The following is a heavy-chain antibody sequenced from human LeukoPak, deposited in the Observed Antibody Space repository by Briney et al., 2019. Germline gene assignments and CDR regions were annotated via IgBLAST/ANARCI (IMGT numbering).Heavy chain of an antibody. CDR2: IYYSGST. J-gene: IGHJ6*03. CDR1: GGSISSGGYY. D-gene: IGHD1-26*01. Sequence: PSQTLSLTCTVSGGSISSGGYYWSWIRQHPGTGLEWIGYIYYSGSTYYNPSLKSRVTISVDMSKNQFSLKLSSVTAADTAVYYCAATTHPYYYYMDGWGKGTTVTVSS. CDR3: AATTHPYYYYMDG. V-gene: IGHV4-31*03.